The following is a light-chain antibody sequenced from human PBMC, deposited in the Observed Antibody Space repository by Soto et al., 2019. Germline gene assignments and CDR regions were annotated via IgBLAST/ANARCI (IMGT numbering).Light chain of an antibody. J-gene: IGKJ3*01. CDR3: QQDNNCPPFT. V-gene: IGKV3D-15*01. Sequence: EIVMTQSPATLSVSPGERASLSCRASQSVGSKLAWYQHKPGQAPRLLIYDASTRATGFPARFSCSGSGTEFTLTICSLQPEALAADNRQQDNNCPPFTFEHVTKVDI. CDR1: QSVGSK. CDR2: DAS.